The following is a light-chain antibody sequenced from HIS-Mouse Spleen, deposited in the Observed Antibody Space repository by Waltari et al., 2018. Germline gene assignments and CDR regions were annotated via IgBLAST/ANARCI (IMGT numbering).Light chain of an antibody. CDR2: DAS. CDR3: QQYDNLPHT. CDR1: QDISNY. Sequence: DIQMTQSPSSLSASVGDRVTITCQARQDISNYLNWYQQKPGKAPKLLVYDASNLETVVPSRFSGSVSGTDFTVTISSLQPEVIATYYCQQYDNLPHTFGQGTKLEIK. V-gene: IGKV1-33*01. J-gene: IGKJ2*01.